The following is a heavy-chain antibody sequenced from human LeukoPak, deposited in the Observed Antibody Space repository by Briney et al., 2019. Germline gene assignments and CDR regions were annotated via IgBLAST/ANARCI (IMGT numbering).Heavy chain of an antibody. CDR3: ARDKSIPNLDAFDI. CDR2: IKQDGSEK. J-gene: IGHJ3*02. Sequence: GSLRLSCAASGFIFRRYWMTWVRQAPGKGLEWVANIKQDGSEKNYSDSVRGRFTISRDDARNSLYLQMDSLRVEDTAVYYCARDKSIPNLDAFDIWGQGTMVTVSS. D-gene: IGHD1-14*01. CDR1: GFIFRRYW. V-gene: IGHV3-7*05.